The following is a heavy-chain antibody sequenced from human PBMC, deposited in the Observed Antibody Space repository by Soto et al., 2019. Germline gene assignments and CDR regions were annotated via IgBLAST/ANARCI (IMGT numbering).Heavy chain of an antibody. D-gene: IGHD6-25*01. CDR3: ARGSGSSWFDY. CDR2: MATRTGDT. Sequence: QVQLVQSGAEVKGPGASVKVSCRPSGYTFTANYIHWVRQAPGQGLEWMGWMATRTGDTNFAQKFQGRVSMTRDTSIGTASMELTTVTLDDTAVYYCARGSGSSWFDYWGQGTQVAVSS. V-gene: IGHV1-2*02. CDR1: GYTFTANY. J-gene: IGHJ4*02.